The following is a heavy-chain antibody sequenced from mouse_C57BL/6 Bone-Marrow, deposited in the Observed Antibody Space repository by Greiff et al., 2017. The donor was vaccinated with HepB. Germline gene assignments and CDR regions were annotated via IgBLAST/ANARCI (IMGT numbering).Heavy chain of an antibody. CDR2: IYPGSGST. Sequence: QVQLQQPGAELVKPGASVKMSCKASGYTFTSYWITWVKQRPGQGLEWIGDIYPGSGSTNYNEKFKSKATLTVDTSSSTAYMQISSLTSEDSAVYYCARSSLLLRYAMDYWGQGTSVTVSS. CDR3: ARSSLLLRYAMDY. D-gene: IGHD1-1*01. CDR1: GYTFTSYW. J-gene: IGHJ4*01. V-gene: IGHV1-55*01.